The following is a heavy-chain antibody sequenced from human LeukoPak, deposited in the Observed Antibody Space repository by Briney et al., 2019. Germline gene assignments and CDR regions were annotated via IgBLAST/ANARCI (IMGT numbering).Heavy chain of an antibody. D-gene: IGHD1-7*01. J-gene: IGHJ5*02. CDR1: GGSISSALYH. Sequence: SETLSLTCTVSGGSISSALYHWGWIRQPPGKNLEWLGSVYYTGSTHNNPSLKSRVTISVDTSKNQFSLKLSSVTAADTAVYYCARGPNLNWNYFGGLVGDWFDPWGQGTLVTVSS. CDR3: ARGPNLNWNYFGGLVGDWFDP. V-gene: IGHV4-39*07. CDR2: VYYTGST.